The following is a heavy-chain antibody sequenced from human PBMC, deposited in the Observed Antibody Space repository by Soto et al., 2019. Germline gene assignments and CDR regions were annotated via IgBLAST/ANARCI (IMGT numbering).Heavy chain of an antibody. Sequence: LRLSCAASGFTFSSYGMHWVRQAPGKGLEWVAVISYDGSNKYYADSVKGRFTISRDNSKNTLYLQMNSLRAEDTAVYYCAKFLMSSGYSPWGQGTLVTVSS. CDR3: AKFLMSSGYSP. V-gene: IGHV3-30*18. CDR2: ISYDGSNK. CDR1: GFTFSSYG. D-gene: IGHD3-22*01. J-gene: IGHJ5*02.